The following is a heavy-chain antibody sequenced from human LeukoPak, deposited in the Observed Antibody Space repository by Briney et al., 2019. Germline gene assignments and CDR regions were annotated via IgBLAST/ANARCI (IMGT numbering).Heavy chain of an antibody. J-gene: IGHJ5*02. CDR1: GRSISSGGYY. Sequence: SETLSLTCTVSGRSISSGGYYWSWIRQPGGKGLVWVGRIYPSGSTDYNPSLKSRVAIPVDTSKNQFSLKLSSVTAADTAVYYCARDLAYCNNLSCFQPSNPWGEGTLVTVSS. V-gene: IGHV4-61*02. CDR2: IYPSGST. D-gene: IGHD2-21*01. CDR3: ARDLAYCNNLSCFQPSNP.